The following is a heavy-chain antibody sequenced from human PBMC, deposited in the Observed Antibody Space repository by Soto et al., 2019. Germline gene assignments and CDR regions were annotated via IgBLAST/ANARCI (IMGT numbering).Heavy chain of an antibody. CDR3: AIGFKWNYVMNWFDT. Sequence: GETRKISCRTSGYSFPTYWIAWVRQRPGKGLEWMGAVYPGDSDTKYSPPFQGHVTITADRSIGTAFLQWSSLNASDTAMYYCAIGFKWNYVMNWFDTWGQGTLVTVSS. J-gene: IGHJ5*02. V-gene: IGHV5-51*01. D-gene: IGHD3-16*01. CDR1: GYSFPTYW. CDR2: VYPGDSDT.